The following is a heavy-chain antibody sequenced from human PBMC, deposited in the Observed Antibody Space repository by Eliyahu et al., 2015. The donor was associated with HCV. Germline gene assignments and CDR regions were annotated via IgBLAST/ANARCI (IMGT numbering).Heavy chain of an antibody. J-gene: IGHJ3*02. V-gene: IGHV2-5*02. Sequence: QITLKESGPTLVKPTQTLTLTCTFSGFSLSTSXXGVGWIRQPPGKALEWLALIYWDDDKRYSPSLKSRLTITKDTSKNQVVLTMTNMDPVDTATYYCAHSSTYYYDSSGNHDAFDIWGQGTMVTVSS. CDR2: IYWDDDK. CDR1: GFSLSTSXXG. D-gene: IGHD3-22*01. CDR3: AHSSTYYYDSSGNHDAFDI.